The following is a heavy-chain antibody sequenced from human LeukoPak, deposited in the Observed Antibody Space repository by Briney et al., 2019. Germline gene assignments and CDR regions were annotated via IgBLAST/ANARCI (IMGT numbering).Heavy chain of an antibody. D-gene: IGHD6-19*01. CDR3: ARAHVQWLVPRWFDP. Sequence: KPSETLSLTCTVSGGSISSYYWSWIRQPPGKGLEWIGYIYYSGSTNYNSSLKSRVTISVDTSKNQFSLKLSSVTAADTAVYYCARAHVQWLVPRWFDPWGQGTLVTVSS. J-gene: IGHJ5*02. CDR2: IYYSGST. CDR1: GGSISSYY. V-gene: IGHV4-59*01.